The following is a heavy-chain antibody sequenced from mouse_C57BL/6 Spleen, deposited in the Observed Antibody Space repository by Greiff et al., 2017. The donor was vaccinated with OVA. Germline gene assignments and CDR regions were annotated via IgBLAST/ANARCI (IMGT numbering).Heavy chain of an antibody. D-gene: IGHD3-2*02. V-gene: IGHV1-61*01. J-gene: IGHJ4*01. CDR1: GYTFTSYW. Sequence: VQLQQPGAELVRPGSSVKLSCKASGYTFTSYWMDWVKQRPGQGLEWIGNIYPSDSETHYNQKFKDKATLTVDKSSSTAYMQLSSLTSEDSAVDYCARRRAQGDAMDYWGQGTSVTVSS. CDR3: ARRRAQGDAMDY. CDR2: IYPSDSET.